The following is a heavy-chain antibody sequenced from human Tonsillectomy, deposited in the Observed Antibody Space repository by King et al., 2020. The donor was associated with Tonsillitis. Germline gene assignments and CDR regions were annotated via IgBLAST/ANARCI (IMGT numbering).Heavy chain of an antibody. CDR2: ISYDGSNK. CDR1: GFTFSKYA. Sequence: VQLVESGGGVVQPGRSLRLSCVASGFTFSKYAIHWVRQAPGKGLEWVADISYDGSNKYYADSVKGRFTISRDNSKKKLYLQMNSLRTEDTAVYYCARRDGALDYYYYGLDVWGQGTTVTVSS. D-gene: IGHD4-17*01. V-gene: IGHV3-30-3*01. CDR3: ARRDGALDYYYYGLDV. J-gene: IGHJ6*02.